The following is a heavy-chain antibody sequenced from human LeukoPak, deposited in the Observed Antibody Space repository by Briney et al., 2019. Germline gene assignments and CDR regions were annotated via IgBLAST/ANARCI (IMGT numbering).Heavy chain of an antibody. V-gene: IGHV1-2*02. J-gene: IGHJ4*02. CDR1: GYTFTGYY. CDR2: INPNSGGT. Sequence: ASVKVSCRASGYTFTGYYMHWVRQAPGQGLEWMGWINPNSGGTNYAQKFQGRVTMTRDTSISTAYMELSRLRSDDTAVYYCVPSANYYYFDYWGQGTLVTVSS. D-gene: IGHD4/OR15-4a*01. CDR3: VPSANYYYFDY.